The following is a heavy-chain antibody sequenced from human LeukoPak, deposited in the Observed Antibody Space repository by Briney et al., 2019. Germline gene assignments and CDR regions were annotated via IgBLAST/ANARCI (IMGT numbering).Heavy chain of an antibody. J-gene: IGHJ4*02. CDR2: IYPNSGGA. CDR1: GYTFTIYY. V-gene: IGHV1-2*02. D-gene: IGHD1-26*01. Sequence: GASVNVSCKASGYTFTIYYIHWVRQAPGQGLEWMGSIYPNSGGANFSQNFQGRVTLTRDTSSSTAYLELTRLRSDDTTVYYCAREGKIVGASFDYWGQGTLVTVSS. CDR3: AREGKIVGASFDY.